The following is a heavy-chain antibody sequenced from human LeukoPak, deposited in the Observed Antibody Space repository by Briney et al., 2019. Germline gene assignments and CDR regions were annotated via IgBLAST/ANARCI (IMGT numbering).Heavy chain of an antibody. V-gene: IGHV3-30*18. D-gene: IGHD6-6*01. CDR1: GFTFSSYG. CDR2: ISYDGSNK. CDR3: AKDRESIAARPEVFDY. Sequence: VGSLRLSCAASGFTFSSYGMHWVRQAPGKGLEWVAVISYDGSNKYYADSVKGRFTISRDNSNNTLYLQMNGLRAEDTAVYYCAKDRESIAARPEVFDYWGQGTLVTVSS. J-gene: IGHJ4*02.